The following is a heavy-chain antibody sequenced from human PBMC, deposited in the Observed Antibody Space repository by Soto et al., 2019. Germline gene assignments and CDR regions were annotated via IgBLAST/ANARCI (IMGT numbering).Heavy chain of an antibody. CDR1: GYTFTSYD. CDR2: MNPNSGNT. J-gene: IGHJ5*02. CDR3: ARERSAAGTGWFDP. V-gene: IGHV1-8*01. Sequence: QVQLVQSGAEVKKSGASVKVSCKASGYTFTSYDINWVRQATGQGLEWMGWMNPNSGNTGYAQKFQGRATMTRNNSISTAYMELSSLRYEDTAVYYCARERSAAGTGWFDPWGQGTLVTVSS. D-gene: IGHD6-13*01.